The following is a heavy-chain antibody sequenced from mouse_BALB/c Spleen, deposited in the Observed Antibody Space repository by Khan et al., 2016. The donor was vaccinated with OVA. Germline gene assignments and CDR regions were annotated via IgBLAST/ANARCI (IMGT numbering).Heavy chain of an antibody. D-gene: IGHD2-1*01. CDR3: ARLLINLDY. Sequence: QVQLQQPGAELVNPGASVNLSCKASGYTLTSYWMHWVKQRPGQGLEWIGEINPSNGRTNYNEKFKSKATRTVDKSSSTAYMQLSSPTSEDSAVYYCARLLINLDYWGQGTTRTVSS. V-gene: IGHV1S81*02. CDR1: GYTLTSYW. J-gene: IGHJ2*01. CDR2: INPSNGRT.